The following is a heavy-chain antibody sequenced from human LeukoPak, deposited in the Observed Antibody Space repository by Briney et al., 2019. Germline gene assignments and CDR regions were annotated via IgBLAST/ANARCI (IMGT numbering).Heavy chain of an antibody. J-gene: IGHJ3*02. CDR2: ISYDGSNK. CDR3: ARENGYCSGGSCSLGAFDI. CDR1: GFTFSSYA. D-gene: IGHD2-15*01. Sequence: PGGSLRLSCAASGFTFSSYAMSWVRQAPGKGLEWVAVISYDGSNKYYADSVKGRFTISRDNSKNTLYLQMNSLRAEDTAVYYCARENGYCSGGSCSLGAFDIWGQGTMVTVSS. V-gene: IGHV3-30-3*01.